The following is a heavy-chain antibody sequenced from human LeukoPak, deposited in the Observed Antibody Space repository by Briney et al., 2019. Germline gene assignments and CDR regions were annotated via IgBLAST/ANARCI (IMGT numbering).Heavy chain of an antibody. Sequence: SETLSLTRTVSGGSINSYYWSWIRQPAGKGLEWIGRIYTSGSTNYNPSLKSRVTMSVDTSKNQFSLKLSSVTAADTAVYYCAILRLDAFDIWGQGTMVTVSS. CDR3: AILRLDAFDI. D-gene: IGHD4-17*01. J-gene: IGHJ3*02. CDR1: GGSINSYY. V-gene: IGHV4-4*07. CDR2: IYTSGST.